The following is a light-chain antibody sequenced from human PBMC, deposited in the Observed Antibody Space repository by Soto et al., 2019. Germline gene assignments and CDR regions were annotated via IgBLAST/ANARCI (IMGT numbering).Light chain of an antibody. Sequence: EIVLTQSPATLSLSPGERATLSCRASQSISIYLAWYQQRPGQAPRLLIYDASNRATGIPARFSGSGSGTDFTLTISSLDPEDFAVYYCQQRSSFGPGTKVDIK. CDR2: DAS. V-gene: IGKV3-11*01. CDR1: QSISIY. J-gene: IGKJ3*01. CDR3: QQRSS.